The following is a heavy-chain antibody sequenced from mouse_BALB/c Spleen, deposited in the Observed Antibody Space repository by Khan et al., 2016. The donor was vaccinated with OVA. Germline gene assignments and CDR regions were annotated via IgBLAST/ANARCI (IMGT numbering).Heavy chain of an antibody. CDR3: AKITPVDNTMDY. D-gene: IGHD1-1*01. J-gene: IGHJ4*01. Sequence: QVRLQQSGPGLVAPSQSLSITCTVSGFSLTSYGVNWVRQPPGEGLEWLGVIWGDGSTNYHSTIKSRLIISKDSSKRQVFLTMNSLQTDDTATYYGAKITPVDNTMDYWGQGTSVTVSA. CDR2: IWGDGST. V-gene: IGHV2-3*01. CDR1: GFSLTSYG.